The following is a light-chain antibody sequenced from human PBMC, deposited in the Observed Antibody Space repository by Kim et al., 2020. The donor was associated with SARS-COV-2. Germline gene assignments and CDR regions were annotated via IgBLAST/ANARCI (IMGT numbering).Light chain of an antibody. CDR2: QHT. V-gene: IGLV3-1*01. Sequence: SVSPEQTASITGSETKLGDKYAYWYQQKPGQSPVLVIYQHTKRPSGISQGFSGSSSGNTATLTISPAQTMDEADYYCQAWDSSTAVFGGGTKLTVL. CDR3: QAWDSSTAV. CDR1: KLGDKY. J-gene: IGLJ3*02.